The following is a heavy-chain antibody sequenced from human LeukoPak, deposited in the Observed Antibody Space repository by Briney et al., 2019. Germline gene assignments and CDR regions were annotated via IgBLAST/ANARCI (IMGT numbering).Heavy chain of an antibody. CDR2: IKQDGSDK. CDR3: VRDGIRDIPGVITIRYDY. D-gene: IGHD3-10*01. CDR1: GFTFSSYW. V-gene: IGHV3-7*05. J-gene: IGHJ4*02. Sequence: PGGSLRLSCAASGFTFSSYWMSWVRQAPVKGLEWVGNIKQDGSDKYYVDSVKGRFTISRDNAKNSLYLQMNSLTAEDTALYYCVRDGIRDIPGVITIRYDYWGQGTLVTVSS.